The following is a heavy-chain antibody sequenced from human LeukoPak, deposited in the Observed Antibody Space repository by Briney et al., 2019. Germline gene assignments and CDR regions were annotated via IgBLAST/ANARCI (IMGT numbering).Heavy chain of an antibody. D-gene: IGHD3-22*01. J-gene: IGHJ4*02. CDR1: GFTFNTYS. Sequence: GGSLRLSCAASGFTFNTYSMSWVRQAPGKGLEWVSIISRASESIFYADSVKGRFTISRDNSKNTLYLQMDSLRAEDTDVYHCARDAYKCDSSGCFHYFDYWGQGTLVTVSS. CDR2: ISRASESI. V-gene: IGHV3-21*01. CDR3: ARDAYKCDSSGCFHYFDY.